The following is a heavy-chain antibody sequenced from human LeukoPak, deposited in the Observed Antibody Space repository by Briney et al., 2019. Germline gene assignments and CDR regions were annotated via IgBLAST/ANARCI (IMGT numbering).Heavy chain of an antibody. Sequence: KPGGSLRLSCAASGFTFNMYSMNWVRQAPGKGLEWVSSISSSSSYIYYAGSVNVRFTISRDNDKNSLYLQMNSLRAEDTAVYYCVRDCCGWSFDYWGQGTLVTVSS. CDR1: GFTFNMYS. CDR2: ISSSSSYI. V-gene: IGHV3-21*01. D-gene: IGHD6-19*01. J-gene: IGHJ4*02. CDR3: VRDCCGWSFDY.